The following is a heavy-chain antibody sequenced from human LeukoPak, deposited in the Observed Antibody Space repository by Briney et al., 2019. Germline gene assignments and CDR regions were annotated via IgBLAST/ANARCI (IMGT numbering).Heavy chain of an antibody. CDR3: ARTFSSSWLDD. V-gene: IGHV4-39*01. J-gene: IGHJ4*02. Sequence: SETLSLTCTVSGGSISSYGYFWGWLRQPPGKGLEWIGSSSYSGTAYYNPSLKSRVTISVDTSKTQFSLKLSSVTAADTAVDYCARTFSSSWLDDWGQGTLVTVSS. D-gene: IGHD6-13*01. CDR1: GGSISSYGYF. CDR2: SSYSGTA.